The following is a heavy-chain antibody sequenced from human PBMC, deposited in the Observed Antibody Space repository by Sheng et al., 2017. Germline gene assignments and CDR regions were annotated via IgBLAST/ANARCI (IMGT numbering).Heavy chain of an antibody. D-gene: IGHD3-10*01. CDR2: IYHYGRT. J-gene: IGHJ4*02. Sequence: QVQLQESGPGLVKPSETLSLTCAVSGYSISSGYYWGWIRQPPGKGLEWIGIIYHYGRTYYNPSLKSRVSISIDASKNQFSLKLSSLTAADAAVYYCATNYGSGSYYIFDYWGQGTLVTVSS. CDR3: ATNYGSGSYYIFDY. CDR1: GYSISSGYY. V-gene: IGHV4-38-2*01.